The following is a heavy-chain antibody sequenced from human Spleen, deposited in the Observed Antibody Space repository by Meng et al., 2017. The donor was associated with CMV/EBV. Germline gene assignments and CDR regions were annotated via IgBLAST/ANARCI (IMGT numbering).Heavy chain of an antibody. V-gene: IGHV3-66*02. D-gene: IGHD1-26*01. CDR3: ARDQLVGATSNPYYYYYGMDV. CDR2: IYSDGST. Sequence: GESLKISCAASVITVSSNYMSWVRQAPGKGLEWVSVIYSDGSTYYEDSVKGRFTISRDNSKNTLYLQMNNLRGEDTAVYYCARDQLVGATSNPYYYYYGMDVWGQGTTVTVSS. CDR1: VITVSSNY. J-gene: IGHJ6*02.